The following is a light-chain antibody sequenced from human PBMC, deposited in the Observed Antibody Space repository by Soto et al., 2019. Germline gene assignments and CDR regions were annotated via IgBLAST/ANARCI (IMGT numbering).Light chain of an antibody. CDR2: GAS. V-gene: IGKV3-20*01. Sequence: EIVLTQSPGTLSLSPGERATLSCRASQSVSSSSLAWYQHKRGQAPRLLIHGASSRATGIPDRSSGSGSGTDFTLTISRLEPEDFAVYYCQQYGDSPRTFXQGTKADIK. CDR3: QQYGDSPRT. J-gene: IGKJ1*01. CDR1: QSVSSSS.